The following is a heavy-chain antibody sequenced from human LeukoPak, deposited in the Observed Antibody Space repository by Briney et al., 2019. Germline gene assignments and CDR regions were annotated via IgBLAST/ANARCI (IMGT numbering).Heavy chain of an antibody. J-gene: IGHJ4*03. CDR2: ISSSSSYI. V-gene: IGHV3-21*01. CDR3: ARDGSLYGDLDY. Sequence: GGSLRLSCAASGLTFSSYSMNGVRQAPGKGLEWVSSISSSSSYIYYADSVKGRFTISRDNAKNSLYLQMNSLRAEDTAVYYCARDGSLYGDLDYWGQRTLVTVSS. CDR1: GLTFSSYS. D-gene: IGHD4-17*01.